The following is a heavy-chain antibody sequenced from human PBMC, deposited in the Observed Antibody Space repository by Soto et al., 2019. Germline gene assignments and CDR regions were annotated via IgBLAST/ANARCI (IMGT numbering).Heavy chain of an antibody. V-gene: IGHV4-30-4*01. D-gene: IGHD2-2*01. CDR1: GGSISSGDYY. CDR3: AREGGAYCSSTSCRMDY. Sequence: SETLSLTCTVSGGSISSGDYYWSWIRQPPGKGLEWIGYIYYSGSTYYNPSLKSRVTISVDTSKNHFSLKLSSVTAADTAVYYCAREGGAYCSSTSCRMDYWGQGTLVTVSS. J-gene: IGHJ4*02. CDR2: IYYSGST.